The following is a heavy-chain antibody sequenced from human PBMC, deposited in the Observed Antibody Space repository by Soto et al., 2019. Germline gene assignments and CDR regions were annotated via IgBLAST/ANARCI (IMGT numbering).Heavy chain of an antibody. D-gene: IGHD3-16*01. CDR2: LYYSGST. J-gene: IGHJ6*02. Sequence: QVQLQESGPGLVKPSQTLSLTCTVSGGSISSGGYYWSWIRQHPGKGLEWIGDLYYSGSTHYNPALNSRVTISVDPSKNQFSLKLSSVTAADTAVYFCARVLLRWGGMDVWGQGTTVTVSS. CDR3: ARVLLRWGGMDV. V-gene: IGHV4-31*03. CDR1: GGSISSGGYY.